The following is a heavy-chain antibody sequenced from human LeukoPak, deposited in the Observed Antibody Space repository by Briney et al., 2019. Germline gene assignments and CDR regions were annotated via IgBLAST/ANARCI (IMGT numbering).Heavy chain of an antibody. CDR1: GFTFDDYG. CDR2: INDDGSAT. CDR3: AREILAPGKTHDY. V-gene: IGHV3-74*01. J-gene: IGHJ4*02. Sequence: PGGSLRLSCAASGFTFDDYGMHWVRQVPGKGLVWVSRINDDGSATFYADSVKGRFTTSRDNAKNTLFLQINSLRAEDTAVYYCAREILAPGKTHDYWGQGTLVTVSS.